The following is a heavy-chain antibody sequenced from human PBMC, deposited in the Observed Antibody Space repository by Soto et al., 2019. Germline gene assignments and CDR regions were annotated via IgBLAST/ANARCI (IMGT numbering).Heavy chain of an antibody. Sequence: QVQLQESGPGLVKPSQTLSLTCTVSGGSISSGGYYWSWIRQHPGKGLEWIGYIYYSGFTYYNYYNPPLKSRVTILVDTSKNQISLKLSSVTAADAAVYYCARTPLLWGQGTLVTVSS. J-gene: IGHJ4*02. D-gene: IGHD1-26*01. CDR2: IYYSGFTYYN. CDR1: GGSISSGGYY. CDR3: ARTPLL. V-gene: IGHV4-31*03.